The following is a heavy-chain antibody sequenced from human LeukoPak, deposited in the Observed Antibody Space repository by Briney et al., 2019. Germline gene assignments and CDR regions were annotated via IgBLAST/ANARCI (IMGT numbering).Heavy chain of an antibody. CDR3: ARDYGDYDGSDY. V-gene: IGHV3-7*01. D-gene: IGHD4-17*01. CDR1: GFTFRSYW. J-gene: IGHJ4*02. Sequence: GGSLGLSCTASGFTFRSYWMSWVRQAPGKGLEWVANIKQDGSEKYYVDSVKGRFTISRDNAKNSLYLQMNSLRAEDTAVYYCARDYGDYDGSDYWGQGTLVTVSS. CDR2: IKQDGSEK.